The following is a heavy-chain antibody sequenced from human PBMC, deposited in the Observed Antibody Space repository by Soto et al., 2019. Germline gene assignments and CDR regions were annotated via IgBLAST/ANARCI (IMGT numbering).Heavy chain of an antibody. Sequence: EVHLLDSGGGLVQPGGSLRLSCAASGFTFSNYVMSWVRQAPGKGLEWVSSISGSGDKTYYADSVKGRFTSSRDNSKNTLFLQMNSLRAEDTAVYYCAKLPVVLALGFDYWGQGTLVTVSS. CDR2: ISGSGDKT. CDR1: GFTFSNYV. D-gene: IGHD2-15*01. J-gene: IGHJ4*02. CDR3: AKLPVVLALGFDY. V-gene: IGHV3-23*01.